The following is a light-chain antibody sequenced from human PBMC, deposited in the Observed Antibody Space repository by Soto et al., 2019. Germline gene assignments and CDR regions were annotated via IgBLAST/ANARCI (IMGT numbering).Light chain of an antibody. CDR2: AAS. Sequence: DIQLTQSPSFLSASVGDRVTITCRASQGISSYLAWYQQKPGKAPKHLIYAASTLQSGVPSRFSGSGSGTEFTLTISSLQPEDFATYYCQQLNSYPTFGQGTRLEIK. CDR1: QGISSY. J-gene: IGKJ5*01. CDR3: QQLNSYPT. V-gene: IGKV1-9*01.